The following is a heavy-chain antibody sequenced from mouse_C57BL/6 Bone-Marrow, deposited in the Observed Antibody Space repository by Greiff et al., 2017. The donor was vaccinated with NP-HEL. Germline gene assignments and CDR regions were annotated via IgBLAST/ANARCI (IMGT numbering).Heavy chain of an antibody. CDR1: GYTFTDYE. Sequence: QVQLQQSGAELVRPGASVTLSCKASGYTFTDYEMHWVKQTPVHGLEWIGAIDPETGGMAYKQKVKGKAIMTADKSSSTAYMELRSLTSDDSAVYYCTSYWAMDFWGQGTSVTVSS. CDR3: TSYWAMDF. V-gene: IGHV1-15*01. CDR2: IDPETGGM. J-gene: IGHJ4*01.